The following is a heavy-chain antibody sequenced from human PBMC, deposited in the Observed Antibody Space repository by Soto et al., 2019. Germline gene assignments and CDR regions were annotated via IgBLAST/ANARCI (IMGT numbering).Heavy chain of an antibody. Sequence: QVQLVESGGGVVQPGRSLRLSCAASGFTFSSYGMHWVRQAPGKGLEWVAVIWYDGSNKYYADSVKGRFTISRDNSKNTLYLQMNSLRAEDTAVYYCARVGGGDPYYYGSGSYYNDYWGQGTLVTVSS. CDR3: ARVGGGDPYYYGSGSYYNDY. D-gene: IGHD3-10*01. CDR2: IWYDGSNK. J-gene: IGHJ4*02. V-gene: IGHV3-33*01. CDR1: GFTFSSYG.